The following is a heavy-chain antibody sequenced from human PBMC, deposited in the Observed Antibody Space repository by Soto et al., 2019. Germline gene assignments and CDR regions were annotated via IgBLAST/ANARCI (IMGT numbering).Heavy chain of an antibody. Sequence: QITLKESGPTLVKPTQTLTLTCTFSGFSVSTNGVGVGWIRQPPGRALEWLALLYWDDDKSYSPSLKSRLTITKSNSRNQVVLTMTNMDPVDTATYFCAHRGESVSPRPIEFFDFWGQGTLVTVSS. J-gene: IGHJ4*02. V-gene: IGHV2-5*02. CDR1: GFSVSTNGVG. D-gene: IGHD2-8*01. CDR3: AHRGESVSPRPIEFFDF. CDR2: LYWDDDK.